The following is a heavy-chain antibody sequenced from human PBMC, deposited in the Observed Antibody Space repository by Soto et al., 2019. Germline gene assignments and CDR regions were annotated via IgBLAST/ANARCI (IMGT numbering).Heavy chain of an antibody. CDR3: ARDAGGYSSGWYGHDDAFDI. J-gene: IGHJ3*02. D-gene: IGHD6-19*01. Sequence: GASVKVSCKASAGTFSSYAIRWVRQAPGQGLEWMGGIIPIFGTANYEQKFQGRVTITADESTSTAYMELSSLRSEDTAVYYCARDAGGYSSGWYGHDDAFDIWGQGTMVTVSS. V-gene: IGHV1-69*13. CDR1: AGTFSSYA. CDR2: IIPIFGTA.